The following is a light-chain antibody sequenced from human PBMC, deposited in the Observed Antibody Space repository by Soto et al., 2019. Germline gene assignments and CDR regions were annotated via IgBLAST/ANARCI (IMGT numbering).Light chain of an antibody. CDR3: SSYTRSRTRV. CDR1: SSDIGFYNF. J-gene: IGLJ1*01. V-gene: IGLV2-14*01. Sequence: QSALTQPASVSGSPGQSITISCTGTSSDIGFYNFVSWYQQYPGRAPTLMIYEVTNRPSGVSIRFSGSKSGNTASLTISGLLVEDEAHYYCSSYTRSRTRVFGTGTKLTVL. CDR2: EVT.